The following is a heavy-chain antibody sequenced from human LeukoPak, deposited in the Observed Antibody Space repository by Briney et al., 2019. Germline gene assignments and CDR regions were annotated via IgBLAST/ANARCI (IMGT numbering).Heavy chain of an antibody. J-gene: IGHJ4*02. CDR3: ARGRGIQLWSGGYYFDY. D-gene: IGHD5-18*01. CDR2: INHSGST. CDR1: GGSFSGYY. Sequence: PSETLSLTCAVYGGSFSGYYWGWIRPPPGKGLEWIGEINHSGSTNYNPSLKSRVTISVDTSKNQFSLKLSSVTAADTAVYYCARGRGIQLWSGGYYFDYWGQGTLVTVSS. V-gene: IGHV4-34*01.